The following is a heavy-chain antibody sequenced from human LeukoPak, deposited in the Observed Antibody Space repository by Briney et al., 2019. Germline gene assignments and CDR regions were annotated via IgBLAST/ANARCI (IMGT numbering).Heavy chain of an antibody. CDR3: AKDWQYGSGNYYNYFDY. V-gene: IGHV3-23*01. Sequence: GGSLRLSCAASGFTFSGYGMSWVRQAPGKGLKWVSAISGSGGSTYYADSVKGRITISRDNSKNTLYLQMNSLRVEDTAVYFCAKDWQYGSGNYYNYFDYWGQGTLVTVSS. D-gene: IGHD3-10*01. J-gene: IGHJ4*02. CDR2: ISGSGGST. CDR1: GFTFSGYG.